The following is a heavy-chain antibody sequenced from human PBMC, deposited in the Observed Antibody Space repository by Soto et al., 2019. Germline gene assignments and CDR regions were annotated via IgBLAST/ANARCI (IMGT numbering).Heavy chain of an antibody. V-gene: IGHV4-59*08. CDR2: TDYSGNT. D-gene: IGHD6-19*01. Sequence: QVQLQESGPGLVRPSETLSLTCTVSSDSISSYYWIWIRQSPGKGLEWIGYTDYSGNTNYNPSLKSRLTISGDTSKNQFSLRLSSVTAADTAVYYCARAVGDPLYYLDYWGQGTLGTVSS. J-gene: IGHJ4*02. CDR3: ARAVGDPLYYLDY. CDR1: SDSISSYY.